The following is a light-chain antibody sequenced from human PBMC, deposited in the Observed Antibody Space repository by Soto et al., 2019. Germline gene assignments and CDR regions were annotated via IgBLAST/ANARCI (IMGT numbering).Light chain of an antibody. CDR3: QQYNNWPLT. J-gene: IGKJ4*01. CDR2: GAS. Sequence: EIVMTQSPVTLSVSPGEWATLSCRAGQSVSDNLAWYQQKPGQAPRLLIYGASTRATGIPARFSGSGSGTEFTLTISSLQSEDFAVYYCQQYNNWPLTFRGGTQVEIK. V-gene: IGKV3D-15*01. CDR1: QSVSDN.